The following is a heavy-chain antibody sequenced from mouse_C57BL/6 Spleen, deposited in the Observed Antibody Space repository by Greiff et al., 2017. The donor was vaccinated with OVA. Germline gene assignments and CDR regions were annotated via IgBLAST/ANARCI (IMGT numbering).Heavy chain of an antibody. CDR2: IYPGDGDT. CDR1: GYAFSSYW. D-gene: IGHD2-10*01. CDR3: ARTGLLSSMDY. J-gene: IGHJ4*01. V-gene: IGHV1-80*01. Sequence: VQLQQSGAELVKPGASVKISCKASGYAFSSYWMNWVKQRPGKGLEWIGQIYPGDGDTNYNGKFKGKATLTADKSSSTTYMQLSSLTSEDSAVYFCARTGLLSSMDYWGQGTSVTVSS.